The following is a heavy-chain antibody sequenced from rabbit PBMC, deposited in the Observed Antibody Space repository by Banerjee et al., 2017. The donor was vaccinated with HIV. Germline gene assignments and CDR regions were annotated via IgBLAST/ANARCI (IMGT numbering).Heavy chain of an antibody. CDR1: GFSFSSSYY. V-gene: IGHV1S45*01. CDR3: ASMSNVYRHFNL. Sequence: QEQLEESGGDLVKPGGSLTLTCTASGFSFSSSYYMCWVRQAPGKGLEWIACITAGSSGSTYYASWAKGRSTISSHNAQNTLYLQLNSLTAADTATYFCASMSNVYRHFNLWGPGTLFTVS. J-gene: IGHJ4*01. CDR2: ITAGSSGST. D-gene: IGHD7-1*01.